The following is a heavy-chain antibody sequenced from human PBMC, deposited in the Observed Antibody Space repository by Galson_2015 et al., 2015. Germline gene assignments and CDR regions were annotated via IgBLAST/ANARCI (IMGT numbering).Heavy chain of an antibody. Sequence: SLRLSCAASGFTFGGSWMAWVRQAPGKGPEWVANLNPDGSMKYYVDSVKGRFTMSRDNARESVYLQKDTLRAEDTAVYYCARDAAYSRLDIWGQGTTVTVSS. CDR2: LNPDGSMK. V-gene: IGHV3-7*03. J-gene: IGHJ3*02. CDR1: GFTFGGSW. D-gene: IGHD3-22*01. CDR3: ARDAAYSRLDI.